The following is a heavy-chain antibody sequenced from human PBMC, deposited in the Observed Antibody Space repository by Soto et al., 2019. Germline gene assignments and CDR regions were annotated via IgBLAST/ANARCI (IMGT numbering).Heavy chain of an antibody. D-gene: IGHD3-22*01. CDR3: ARGLTDYYDSSGYYLHDAFDI. V-gene: IGHV1-46*01. CDR2: INPSGGST. CDR1: GYTFTSYY. J-gene: IGHJ3*02. Sequence: ASVKVSCKGSGYTFTSYYMHWVRQAPGQGLEWVGIINPSGGSTSYAQKFQGRVTMTRDTSTSTVYMELSSLRSEDTAVYYCARGLTDYYDSSGYYLHDAFDIWGQGTMVTVSS.